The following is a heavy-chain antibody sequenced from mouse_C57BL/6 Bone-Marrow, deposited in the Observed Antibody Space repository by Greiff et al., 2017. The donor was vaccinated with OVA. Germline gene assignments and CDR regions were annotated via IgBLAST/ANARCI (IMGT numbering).Heavy chain of an antibody. V-gene: IGHV5-4*01. CDR3: ARLDYYGPWVAY. D-gene: IGHD1-1*01. CDR2: ISDGGSYT. Sequence: EVQLVESGGGLVKPGGSLKLSCAASGFTFSSYAMSWVRQTPEKRLEWVATISDGGSYTYYPDNVKGRFTISRDNAKNILYLQMSHLKSEDTAMYHCARLDYYGPWVAYWGQGTLVTVSA. CDR1: GFTFSSYA. J-gene: IGHJ3*01.